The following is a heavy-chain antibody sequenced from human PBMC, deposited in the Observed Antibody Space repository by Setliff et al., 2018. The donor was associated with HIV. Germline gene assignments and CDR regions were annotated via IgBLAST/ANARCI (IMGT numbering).Heavy chain of an antibody. CDR2: IYYSGNT. D-gene: IGHD6-6*01. CDR1: GGSISSSSYY. V-gene: IGHV4-39*07. J-gene: IGHJ3*02. CDR3: ARGPESVAPRMCAFDI. Sequence: SETLSLTCTVSGGSISSSSYYWGWIRQPPGKGLEWIGSIYYSGNTNSNPSLKSRVTISVDPSKGQFSLRLNSVTAADTATYYCARGPESVAPRMCAFDIWGQGTMVTVSS.